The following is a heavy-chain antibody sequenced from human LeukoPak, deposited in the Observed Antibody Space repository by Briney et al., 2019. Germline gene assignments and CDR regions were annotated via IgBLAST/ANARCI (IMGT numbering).Heavy chain of an antibody. CDR3: ARGRAAYYYDSSGYFPFDY. CDR1: GGTFSSYA. J-gene: IGHJ4*02. CDR2: IIPIFGTA. D-gene: IGHD3-22*01. V-gene: IGHV1-69*13. Sequence: ASVKVSCKASGGTFSSYAISWVRQAPGQGLEWMGGIIPIFGTANYAQKFQGRVTITADESTSTAYMELSSLRSEDTAVYYCARGRAAYYYDSSGYFPFDYWGQGTLVTVSS.